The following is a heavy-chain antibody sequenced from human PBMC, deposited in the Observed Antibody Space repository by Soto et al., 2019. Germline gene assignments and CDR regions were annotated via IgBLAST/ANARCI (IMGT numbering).Heavy chain of an antibody. CDR3: ARGTMVRGVIGGWFDP. CDR2: IYHSGST. CDR1: GGSISSGGYS. V-gene: IGHV4-30-2*01. Sequence: SETLSLTCAVSGGSISSGGYSWSWIRQPPGKGLEWIGYIYHSGSTYYNPSLKSRVTISVDRSKNQFSLKLSSVTAADTAVYYCARGTMVRGVIGGWFDPWGQGTLVTVSS. J-gene: IGHJ5*02. D-gene: IGHD3-10*01.